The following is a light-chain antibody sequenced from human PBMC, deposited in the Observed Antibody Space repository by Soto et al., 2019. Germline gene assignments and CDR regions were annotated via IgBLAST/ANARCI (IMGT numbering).Light chain of an antibody. CDR3: QHYYSYPST. V-gene: IGKV1-5*01. CDR1: QIIGRS. J-gene: IGKJ2*01. Sequence: DIQMTQSPSTLSASVGDRVTITCRASQIIGRSLAWYQQKPGKAPKLLIYDASTLRSGVPSRFSGSESGTEFTLTISSLQPDDFANYYCQHYYSYPSTFGQGTKLEIK. CDR2: DAS.